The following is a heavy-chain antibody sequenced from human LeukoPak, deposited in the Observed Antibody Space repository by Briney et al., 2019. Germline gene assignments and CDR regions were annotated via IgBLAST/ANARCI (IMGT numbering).Heavy chain of an antibody. CDR2: IYYSGST. Sequence: SETLSLTCTVSGGSISSGGYYWSWIRQHPGKGLEWIGYIYYSGSTYYNPSLKSRVTISVDTSKNQFSLKLSSVTAADTAVYYCAGAPLFLWFGESKNYFDYWGKGTLVTVSS. J-gene: IGHJ4*02. CDR3: AGAPLFLWFGESKNYFDY. CDR1: GGSISSGGYY. D-gene: IGHD3-10*01. V-gene: IGHV4-31*03.